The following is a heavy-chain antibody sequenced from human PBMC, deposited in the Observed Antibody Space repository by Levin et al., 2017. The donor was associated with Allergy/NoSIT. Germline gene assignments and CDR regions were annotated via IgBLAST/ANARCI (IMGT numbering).Heavy chain of an antibody. J-gene: IGHJ5*02. CDR2: IYYSGST. V-gene: IGHV4-59*01. D-gene: IGHD6-19*01. Sequence: SQTLSLTCTVSGGSISSYYWSWIRQPPGKGLEWIGYIYYSGSTNYNPSLKSRVTISVDTSKNQFSLKLTSVTAADTAVYYCASRHSNGGGNDWFDPWGQGTLVTVSS. CDR3: ASRHSNGGGNDWFDP. CDR1: GGSISSYY.